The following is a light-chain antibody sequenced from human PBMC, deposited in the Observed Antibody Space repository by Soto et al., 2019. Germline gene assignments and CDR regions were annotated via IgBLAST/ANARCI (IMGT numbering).Light chain of an antibody. V-gene: IGLV2-8*01. Sequence: QSVLTQPPSASGSPGQSVTISCTGTGSNIGGYSYVSWYQQHPGTAPKLMIYEVTKRPSGVPDRFSGSKSDNTASLTVSGLQAEDEAAYFCSSYSSGNNLVFGGGTKLTVL. CDR3: SSYSSGNNLV. J-gene: IGLJ3*02. CDR1: GSNIGGYSY. CDR2: EVT.